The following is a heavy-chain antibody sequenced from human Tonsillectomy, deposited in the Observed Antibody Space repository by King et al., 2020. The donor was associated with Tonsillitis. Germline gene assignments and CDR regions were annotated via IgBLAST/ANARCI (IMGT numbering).Heavy chain of an antibody. V-gene: IGHV4-39*01. D-gene: IGHD5-18*01. CDR1: GGSISSSGNL. Sequence: LQLQESGPGLVKPSETLSLTCSVSGGSISSSGNLWAWIRQPPGKGLEWIGSIYHSGSTYDNPSLKSRVTMFVDTSKNQMSLTLNSVTATDTAVYYWARLAMVGRGCFDSWGQGTLVTVSS. J-gene: IGHJ4*02. CDR3: ARLAMVGRGCFDS. CDR2: IYHSGST.